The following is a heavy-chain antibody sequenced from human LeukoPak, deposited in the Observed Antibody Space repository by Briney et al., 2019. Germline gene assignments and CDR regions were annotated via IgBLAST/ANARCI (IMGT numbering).Heavy chain of an antibody. CDR1: GYTFTSYG. Sequence: ASVKVSCKASGYTFTSYGISWVRQAPGQGLEWMGWISVYNGNTKYAQRLQGRVTMTTDTYTSTAYMELRSLRSDDTAVYYCARDWGSRGSPGYFDYWGQGTLVTVSS. J-gene: IGHJ4*02. CDR2: ISVYNGNT. CDR3: ARDWGSRGSPGYFDY. V-gene: IGHV1-18*01. D-gene: IGHD2-15*01.